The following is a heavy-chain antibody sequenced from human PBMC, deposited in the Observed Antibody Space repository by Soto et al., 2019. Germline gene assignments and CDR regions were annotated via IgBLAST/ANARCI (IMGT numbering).Heavy chain of an antibody. V-gene: IGHV1-69*06. Sequence: QVQLVQSGPEVKKPGSSVKVSCKTSGDTFKKFAISWVRQAPGQGPEWMGGIIPMFGTTKYTQKYQGRVTFTAEKYTGTAYMELTSLMSEDTATYFCARGVVPAAGAAPHYFHYGVDVWGQGTTVNVSS. CDR1: GDTFKKFA. CDR3: ARGVVPAAGAAPHYFHYGVDV. D-gene: IGHD2-2*01. J-gene: IGHJ6*02. CDR2: IIPMFGTT.